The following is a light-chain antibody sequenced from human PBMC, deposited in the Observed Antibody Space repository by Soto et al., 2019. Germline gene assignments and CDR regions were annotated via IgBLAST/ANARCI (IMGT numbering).Light chain of an antibody. CDR1: SSDVGGYNY. CDR3: SSYTSSNTLV. V-gene: IGLV2-14*01. Sequence: QSALTQPASVSGSPGQSITISCTGTSSDVGGYNYVSWYQQHPGKAPKLMIYEVSNRPSGVSYRFSGSKSGNTASLTISGLQAEDEADYYCSSYTSSNTLVFGTGTKLTVL. J-gene: IGLJ1*01. CDR2: EVS.